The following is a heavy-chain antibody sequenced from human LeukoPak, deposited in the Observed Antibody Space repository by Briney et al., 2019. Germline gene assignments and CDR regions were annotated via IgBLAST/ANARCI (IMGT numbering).Heavy chain of an antibody. V-gene: IGHV4-59*01. CDR2: IYYSGST. D-gene: IGHD5-18*01. Sequence: ETLSLTCTVSGGSISSYYRSWIRQPPGKGLEWIGYIYYSGSTNYNPSLKSRVTISVDTSKNQFSLKLSSVTAADTAVYYCATLVDTAKGGWFDPWGQGTLVTVSS. J-gene: IGHJ5*02. CDR3: ATLVDTAKGGWFDP. CDR1: GGSISSYY.